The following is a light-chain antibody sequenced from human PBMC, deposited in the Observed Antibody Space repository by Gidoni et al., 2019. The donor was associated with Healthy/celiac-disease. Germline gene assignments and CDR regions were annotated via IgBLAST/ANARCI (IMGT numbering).Light chain of an antibody. CDR1: SSNSGAGYD. J-gene: IGLJ1*01. V-gene: IGLV1-40*01. CDR2: GNS. CDR3: QSYDSSLSGYV. Sequence: QSVLTQPPSVSGAPRQRVTISCTGRSSNSGAGYDVHWYQQLPGTAPKLLIYGNSNRPSGVPDRFSGSKSGTSASLAITGLQAEDEADYYCQSYDSSLSGYVFGTGTNVTVL.